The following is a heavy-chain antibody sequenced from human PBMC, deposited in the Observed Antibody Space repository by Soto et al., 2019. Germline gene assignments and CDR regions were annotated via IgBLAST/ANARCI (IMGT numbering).Heavy chain of an antibody. Sequence: TLSLTCTVSGGSISSYYWSWIRQPPGKGLEWIGYIYYRGSTNYNPSLKSRVTISVDTSKNQVSLKLSSVTAADTAVYYCARVDPNCGGDCYLVFDYWGQGTLVTVSS. CDR1: GGSISSYY. D-gene: IGHD2-21*02. V-gene: IGHV4-59*01. CDR3: ARVDPNCGGDCYLVFDY. J-gene: IGHJ4*02. CDR2: IYYRGST.